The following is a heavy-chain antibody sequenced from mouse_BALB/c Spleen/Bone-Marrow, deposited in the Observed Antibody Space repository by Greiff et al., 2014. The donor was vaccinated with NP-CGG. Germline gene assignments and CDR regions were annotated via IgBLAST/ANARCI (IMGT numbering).Heavy chain of an antibody. CDR1: GYSFTIYW. CDR2: IYPGNSDT. D-gene: IGHD1-1*01. V-gene: IGHV1-5*01. J-gene: IGHJ1*01. Sequence: VTLKESGTVLARPGASAKMSCKASGYSFTIYWMHWVKQRPGQGLEWIGAIYPGNSDTSYNQKFKGKAKLTAVTSASTAYMELSSLTNEDSAVYYCTRFGSTYDWYFDVWGAGTTVTVSS. CDR3: TRFGSTYDWYFDV.